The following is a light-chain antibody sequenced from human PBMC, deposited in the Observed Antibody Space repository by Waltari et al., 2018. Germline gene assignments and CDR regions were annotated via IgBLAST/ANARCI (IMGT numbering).Light chain of an antibody. CDR3: QTWDTGTAI. CDR2: QDN. CDR1: QLGDKY. J-gene: IGLJ2*01. V-gene: IGLV3-1*01. Sequence: SYDLTQPPSVSVSPGQTASITCSGDQLGDKYISWYQQKTVQSPLLVIYQDNKRPSEIPERFSGSSSGNTATLTISGTQAFDEADYYCQTWDTGTAIFGGGTKVTVL.